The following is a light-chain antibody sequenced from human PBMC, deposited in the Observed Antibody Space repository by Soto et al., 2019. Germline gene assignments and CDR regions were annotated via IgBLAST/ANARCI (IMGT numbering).Light chain of an antibody. CDR1: QSFXNH. Sequence: DIQLTQSPSTLSASVGDSVTIACRASQSFXNHLNWYQRKPGKAPKILXDDASSLQREGPSRLSGSGSATEFTLTISSMQPHDFSTYYFQQLNTVTLTFGQGTRVEI. CDR3: QQLNTVTLT. CDR2: DAS. J-gene: IGKJ5*01. V-gene: IGKV1-17*01.